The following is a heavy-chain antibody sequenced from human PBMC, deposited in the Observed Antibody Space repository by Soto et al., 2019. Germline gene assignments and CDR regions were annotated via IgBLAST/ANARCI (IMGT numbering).Heavy chain of an antibody. J-gene: IGHJ1*01. CDR3: ARTVSGYGDSTGYFQH. CDR2: ISSSSNSI. CDR1: GFTFSSYS. D-gene: IGHD4-17*01. Sequence: GGSLRLSCAASGFTFSSYSMNWVRQAPGKGLEWISYISSSSNSIYYADSVKGRFTISRDNAKNSLYLQMSSLRAEDTAVYYCARTVSGYGDSTGYFQHWGQGTLVTVSS. V-gene: IGHV3-48*01.